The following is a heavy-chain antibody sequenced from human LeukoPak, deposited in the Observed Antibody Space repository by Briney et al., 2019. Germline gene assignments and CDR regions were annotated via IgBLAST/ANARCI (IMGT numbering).Heavy chain of an antibody. J-gene: IGHJ3*02. CDR3: ARVYYDSSGYSNDAFDI. D-gene: IGHD3-22*01. V-gene: IGHV4-38-2*01. Sequence: SETLSLTCAVSDFSISSAYYWGWIRQPPGKGLEWIGSISHSGSTYYNASLKSRVTISVDTSKNQFSLKLSSVTAADTAVYYCARVYYDSSGYSNDAFDIWGQGTMVTVSS. CDR1: DFSISSAYY. CDR2: ISHSGST.